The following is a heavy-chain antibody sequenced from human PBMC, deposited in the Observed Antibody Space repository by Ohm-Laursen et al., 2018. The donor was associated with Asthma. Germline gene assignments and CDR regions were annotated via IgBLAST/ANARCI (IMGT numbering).Heavy chain of an antibody. V-gene: IGHV3-30-3*01. CDR3: ARDGMVDYGDYFIFDI. CDR1: GFTFRSYA. Sequence: SLRLSCAASGFTFRSYAMHWVRQAPGKGLEWVAVGGSYYDGGLKYYADSVNGRFTVSRDDSKNTLYLQMNSLRPDDTAVYYCARDGMVDYGDYFIFDIWGQGTMVTVSS. J-gene: IGHJ3*02. D-gene: IGHD4-17*01. CDR2: GGSYYDGGLK.